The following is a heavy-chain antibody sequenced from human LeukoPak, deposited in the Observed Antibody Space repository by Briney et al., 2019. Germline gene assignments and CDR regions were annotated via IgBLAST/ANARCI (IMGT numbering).Heavy chain of an antibody. CDR1: GGSISSGDYY. V-gene: IGHV4-61*08. CDR3: ARDRMGSGWYSDYFDY. Sequence: SETLSLTCTVSGGSISSGDYYWSWIRQPPGKGLEWIGYIYYSGSTNYNPSLKSRVTISVDTSKNQFSLKLSSVTAADTAVYYCARDRMGSGWYSDYFDYWGQGTLVTVSS. D-gene: IGHD6-19*01. CDR2: IYYSGST. J-gene: IGHJ4*02.